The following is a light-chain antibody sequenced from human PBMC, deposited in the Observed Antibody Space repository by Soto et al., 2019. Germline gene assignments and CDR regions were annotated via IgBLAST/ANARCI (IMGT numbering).Light chain of an antibody. CDR3: QQTYIFPIT. Sequence: IKLTNSLASLSANLCDTVTITCRASQTVSRYLNWYQQKSGTAPKLLIYAASTLHTGVPSRFSGRGSGTDFTLTINNLQREDFADYFCQQTYIFPITFGQGTRLENK. V-gene: IGKV1-39*01. CDR2: AAS. CDR1: QTVSRY. J-gene: IGKJ5*01.